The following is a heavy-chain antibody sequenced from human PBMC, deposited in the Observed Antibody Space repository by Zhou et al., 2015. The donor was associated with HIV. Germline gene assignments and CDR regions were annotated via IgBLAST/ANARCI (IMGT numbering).Heavy chain of an antibody. V-gene: IGHV1-18*01. Sequence: QVNLVQSGPELEMPGGSVNVSCKTSGYNFLNYGLTWVRHVPGHGFEWVGWISPNSGDTYYAQNFQGRVTFTTETFTTTAYLEFKGLRLDDTAVYYCARDLVRGARTPFRAFDSWGQGSLVTVST. CDR2: ISPNSGDT. J-gene: IGHJ4*02. D-gene: IGHD3-10*01. CDR1: GYNFLNYG. CDR3: ARDLVRGARTPFRAFDS.